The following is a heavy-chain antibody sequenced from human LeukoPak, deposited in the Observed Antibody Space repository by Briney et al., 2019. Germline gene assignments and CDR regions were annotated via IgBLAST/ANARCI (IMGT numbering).Heavy chain of an antibody. CDR3: ARGERYYGSGSYSSWYFDL. J-gene: IGHJ2*01. D-gene: IGHD3-10*01. CDR1: GGSISSGDYY. CDR2: IYYSGST. Sequence: SQTLSLTCTVSGGSISSGDYYWSWIRQPPGKGLEWIGYIYYSGSTYYNPSLKSRVTISVDTSKNQFSLKLSSVTAADTAVYYCARGERYYGSGSYSSWYFDLWGRGTPVTVSS. V-gene: IGHV4-30-4*01.